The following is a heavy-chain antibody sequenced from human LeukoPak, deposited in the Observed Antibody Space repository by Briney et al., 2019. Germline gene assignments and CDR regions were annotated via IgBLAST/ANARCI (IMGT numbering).Heavy chain of an antibody. CDR2: ISSSGSYI. CDR3: ARELRVGTAFDL. J-gene: IGHJ2*01. V-gene: IGHV3-11*01. CDR1: GFTFSDYF. Sequence: GGSLRLSCAASGFTFSDYFMTWIGQAPGKGLEWVSYISSSGSYIYYADSVKGRFTISRDNAKNSLYLQMNRLRDEDTAFYYCARELRVGTAFDLWGRGTLVTVSS. D-gene: IGHD3-10*01.